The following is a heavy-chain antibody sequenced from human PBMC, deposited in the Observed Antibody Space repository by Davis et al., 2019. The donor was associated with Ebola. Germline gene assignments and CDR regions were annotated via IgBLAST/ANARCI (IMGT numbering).Heavy chain of an antibody. J-gene: IGHJ1*01. V-gene: IGHV1-69*04. CDR2: IIPILGIA. Sequence: AASVKVSCKASGGTFSSYAISWVRQAPGQGLEWMGRIIPILGIANYAQKFQGRVTITADKSTSTAYMELSSLRSEDTAVYYCASRRPDYGDYVYFQHWGQGTLVTVSS. CDR1: GGTFSSYA. D-gene: IGHD4-17*01. CDR3: ASRRPDYGDYVYFQH.